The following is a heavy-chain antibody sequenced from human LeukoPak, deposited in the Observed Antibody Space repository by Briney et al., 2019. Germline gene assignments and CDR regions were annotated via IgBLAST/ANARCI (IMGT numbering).Heavy chain of an antibody. CDR1: GFTFSSYG. CDR2: IWYDGSNK. Sequence: GRSLRLSCAASGFTFSSYGMHWVRQAPGKGLEWVAVIWYDGSNKYYADSVKGRFTISRDNSKNTLYLQMNSLRAEDTAVYYCARERQGTGGFDYWGQGTLVTVSS. V-gene: IGHV3-33*01. CDR3: ARERQGTGGFDY. J-gene: IGHJ4*02. D-gene: IGHD1-1*01.